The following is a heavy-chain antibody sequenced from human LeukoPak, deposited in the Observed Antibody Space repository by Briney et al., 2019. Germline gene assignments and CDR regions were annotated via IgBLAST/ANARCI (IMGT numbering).Heavy chain of an antibody. CDR3: VRDFVSSSWMGY. Sequence: GGSLRLSCAASGFTVSSNYMSWVRQAPGKGLEWVSVIYSGGSTYYADSVKGRFNISRDNSKNTLYLQMNSLRVEDTAVYYCVRDFVSSSWMGYWGQGTQVTVSS. J-gene: IGHJ4*02. CDR1: GFTVSSNY. V-gene: IGHV3-53*01. CDR2: IYSGGST. D-gene: IGHD6-13*01.